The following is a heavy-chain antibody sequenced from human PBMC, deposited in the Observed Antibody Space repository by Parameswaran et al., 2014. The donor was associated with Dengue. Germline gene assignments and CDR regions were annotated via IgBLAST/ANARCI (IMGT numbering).Heavy chain of an antibody. Sequence: WVRQAPGQGLEWMGWISAYNGNTNYAQKLQGRVTMTTDTSTSTAYMELRSLRSDDTAVYFCARDTILMTQGVLRFDPWGQGTLVTVSS. CDR3: ARDTILMTQGVLRFDP. J-gene: IGHJ5*02. V-gene: IGHV1-18*01. CDR2: ISAYNGNT. D-gene: IGHD2-8*01.